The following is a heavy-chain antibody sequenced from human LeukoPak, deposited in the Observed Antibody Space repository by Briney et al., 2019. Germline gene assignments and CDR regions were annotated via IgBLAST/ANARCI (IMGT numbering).Heavy chain of an antibody. D-gene: IGHD2-15*01. V-gene: IGHV4-59*08. CDR2: IYYSGST. CDR3: ARRTGCSGGSCYSYYFDY. J-gene: IGHJ4*02. Sequence: SETLSLTWTVPGGSISSYYWNLIRQPPGKGLEWIGYIYYSGSTNYNPSLKSRVTISVDTSKNQFSLKLSSVTAADTAVYYCARRTGCSGGSCYSYYFDYWGQGTLVTVSS. CDR1: GGSISSYY.